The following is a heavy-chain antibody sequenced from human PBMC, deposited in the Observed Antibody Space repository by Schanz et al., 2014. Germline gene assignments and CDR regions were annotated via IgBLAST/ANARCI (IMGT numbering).Heavy chain of an antibody. Sequence: QVQLVQSGAEVKKPGASVKLSCEASGYTFTSYFLHWVRQAPGQGPEWMGRINPTTGNPGYAQGFTGRFVFSFDTSVSTAYLQISGLKAEDTAVYYCARARYGLDVWGQGTTVTVSS. CDR1: GYTFTSYF. CDR2: INPTTGNP. V-gene: IGHV7-4-1*02. CDR3: ARARYGLDV. J-gene: IGHJ6*02.